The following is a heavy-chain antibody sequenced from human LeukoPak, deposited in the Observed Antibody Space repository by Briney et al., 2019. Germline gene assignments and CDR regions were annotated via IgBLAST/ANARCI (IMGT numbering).Heavy chain of an antibody. J-gene: IGHJ4*02. CDR2: ISYDGSNK. Sequence: GGSLRLSCAASGFTFSSYGMHWVRQAPGKGLEWVAVISYDGSNKYYADSVKGRFTISRDNSKSTLYLQMNSLRAEDTAVYYCAKEETEWELPDYWGQGTLVTVSS. V-gene: IGHV3-30*18. CDR1: GFTFSSYG. CDR3: AKEETEWELPDY. D-gene: IGHD1-26*01.